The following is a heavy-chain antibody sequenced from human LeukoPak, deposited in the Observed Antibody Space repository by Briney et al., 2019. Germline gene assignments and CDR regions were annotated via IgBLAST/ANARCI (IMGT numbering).Heavy chain of an antibody. CDR1: GFTFSSYA. V-gene: IGHV3-23*01. Sequence: GGSLRLSCAASGFTFSSYAMSWVRQAPGKGLEWVSAISGSGGSTYYADSVRGRFTISRDNSKNTLYLRMNSLRAEDTAVYYCAITDLYYYDSSGPEGYFDYWGQGILVTVSS. J-gene: IGHJ4*02. D-gene: IGHD3-22*01. CDR3: AITDLYYYDSSGPEGYFDY. CDR2: ISGSGGST.